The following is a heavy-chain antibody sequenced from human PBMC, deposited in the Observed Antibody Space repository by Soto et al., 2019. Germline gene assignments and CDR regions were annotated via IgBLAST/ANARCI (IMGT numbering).Heavy chain of an antibody. CDR1: GDSIRSYY. CDR2: ISHSGST. Sequence: ASETLSLTCSVSGDSIRSYYWSWFRQPPGKGLEWIGYISHSGSTKYNPSLKSRVTMSMDTSRNQFSLRMTSVTSADTAFYYCTRGGSGYSSTWEAYWGQGTLVTVSS. D-gene: IGHD6-13*01. V-gene: IGHV4-59*01. CDR3: TRGGSGYSSTWEAY. J-gene: IGHJ4*02.